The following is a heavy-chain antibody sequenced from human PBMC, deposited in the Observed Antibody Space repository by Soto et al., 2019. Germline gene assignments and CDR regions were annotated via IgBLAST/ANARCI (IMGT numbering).Heavy chain of an antibody. D-gene: IGHD3-3*01. V-gene: IGHV3-23*01. CDR1: GFTFSSYA. CDR2: ISGSGGST. CDR3: AKSGTIFGVLTNWFDP. Sequence: GGSLRLSCAASGFTFSSYAMSWVRQAPGKGLEWVSAISGSGGSTYYADSVKGRFTISRDNSKNTLYLQMNSLRAEDTAVYYCAKSGTIFGVLTNWFDPWGQGTLVTVSS. J-gene: IGHJ5*02.